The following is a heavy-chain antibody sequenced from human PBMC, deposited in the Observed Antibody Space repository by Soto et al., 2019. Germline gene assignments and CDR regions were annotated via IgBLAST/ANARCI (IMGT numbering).Heavy chain of an antibody. CDR1: GFTVSSNY. D-gene: IGHD6-19*01. Sequence: GGSLRLSCAASGFTVSSNYMSWVRQAPGKGLEWVSVIYSGGSTYYADSVKGRFTISRHNSKNTLYLQMNSLRAEDTAVYYCAIRGLGLAVAEGYWGQGTLVTVSS. CDR3: AIRGLGLAVAEGY. V-gene: IGHV3-53*04. J-gene: IGHJ4*02. CDR2: IYSGGST.